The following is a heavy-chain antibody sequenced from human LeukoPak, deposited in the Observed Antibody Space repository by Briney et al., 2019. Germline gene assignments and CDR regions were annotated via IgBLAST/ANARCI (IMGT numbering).Heavy chain of an antibody. Sequence: GGSLRLSCAASGFTFSSYAMSWVRQAPGKGLEWVSAISGSGGSTYYADSVKGRFTISRDNSKNTLYLQMNSLRAEDTAVYYCAKRKGSGSSVPSETDYYCYYGMDVWGKGTTVTVSS. V-gene: IGHV3-23*01. D-gene: IGHD3-10*01. CDR3: AKRKGSGSSVPSETDYYCYYGMDV. CDR1: GFTFSSYA. J-gene: IGHJ6*04. CDR2: ISGSGGST.